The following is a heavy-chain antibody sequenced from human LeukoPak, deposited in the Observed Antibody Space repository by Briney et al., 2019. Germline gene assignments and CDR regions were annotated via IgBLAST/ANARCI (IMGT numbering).Heavy chain of an antibody. CDR3: ASQGWYYDILTGYYRRDYYYYGMDD. D-gene: IGHD3-9*01. J-gene: IGHJ6*02. CDR1: GFTFSSYS. CDR2: ISSSSSYI. Sequence: GGSLRLSCAASGFTFSSYSMNWVRQAPGKGLEWVSSISSSSSYIYYADSVKGRFTISRDNAKNSLYLQMNSLRAEDTAVYYCASQGWYYDILTGYYRRDYYYYGMDDWGQGTLVTASS. V-gene: IGHV3-21*01.